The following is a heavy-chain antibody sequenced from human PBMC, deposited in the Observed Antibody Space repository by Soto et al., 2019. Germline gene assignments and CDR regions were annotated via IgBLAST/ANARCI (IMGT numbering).Heavy chain of an antibody. Sequence: ASVKVSCKASGYTFTGYYMHWVRQAPGQGLEWMGWINPNSGGTNYAQKFQGRVTMTRDTSISTAYMELSRLRSDDTAVYYCARGTHYYDSSGYGYWGQGALVTVSS. CDR3: ARGTHYYDSSGYGY. D-gene: IGHD3-22*01. CDR1: GYTFTGYY. J-gene: IGHJ4*02. V-gene: IGHV1-2*02. CDR2: INPNSGGT.